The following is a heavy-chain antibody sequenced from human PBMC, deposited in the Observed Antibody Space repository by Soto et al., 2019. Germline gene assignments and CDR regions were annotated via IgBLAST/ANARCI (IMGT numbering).Heavy chain of an antibody. CDR2: ISSSGGGSI. CDR3: AGAHSGYRYGQGAYYQYYTMDV. J-gene: IGHJ6*02. Sequence: EVQLVESGGGLVQPGGSLRLSCEDSGLTFSSFEMNWVRQAPGKGLEWISYISSSGGGSIYYADSVKGRFTISRDNAKSSLFLQMNSLRVEDTAVYYCAGAHSGYRYGQGAYYQYYTMDVWGQGTTVTVSS. CDR1: GLTFSSFE. V-gene: IGHV3-48*03. D-gene: IGHD5-18*01.